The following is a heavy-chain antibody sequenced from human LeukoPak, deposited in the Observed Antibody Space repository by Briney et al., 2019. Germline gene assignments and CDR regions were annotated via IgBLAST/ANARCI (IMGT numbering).Heavy chain of an antibody. V-gene: IGHV3-23*01. CDR3: ARDHCSGGSCYNTY. CDR2: ISGSGGGT. Sequence: PGGSLRLSCAASGFTFSSYAVSWVRQAPGKGLEWVSAISGSGGGTYYADSVKGRFTISKDNSKNTLYLQMNSLRAEDTAAYYCARDHCSGGSCYNTYWGQGTLVTVSS. D-gene: IGHD2-15*01. J-gene: IGHJ4*02. CDR1: GFTFSSYA.